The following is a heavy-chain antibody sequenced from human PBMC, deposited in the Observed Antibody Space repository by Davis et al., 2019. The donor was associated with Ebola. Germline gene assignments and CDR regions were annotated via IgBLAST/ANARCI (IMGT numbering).Heavy chain of an antibody. V-gene: IGHV3-23*01. D-gene: IGHD6-13*01. CDR3: AKGFISSWYGFDS. Sequence: GESLKISCAASGFTFSSYAMSWVRQTPGKGLEWVSALSGSGGDTYYADSVKGRFTISRDNSKNTLYLQMNSLRAEDTSLYYCAKGFISSWYGFDSWGQGTLVTVSS. J-gene: IGHJ4*02. CDR1: GFTFSSYA. CDR2: LSGSGGDT.